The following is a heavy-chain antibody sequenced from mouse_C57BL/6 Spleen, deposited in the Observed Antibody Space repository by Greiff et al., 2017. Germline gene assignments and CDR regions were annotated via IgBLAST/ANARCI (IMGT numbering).Heavy chain of an antibody. CDR1: GYSFTSYW. D-gene: IGHD1-1*01. CDR2: IYPGSGRT. Sequence: QVQLKESGAELVKPGASVKMSCTASGYSFTSYWITWVKQRPGQGLEWIGDIYPGSGRTKYNEKFKSKATLTVDTSSSTAYMQLSSLTSEDSAVYDCANGARTVEASDYWGQGTTLTVSS. CDR3: ANGARTVEASDY. J-gene: IGHJ2*01. V-gene: IGHV1-55*01.